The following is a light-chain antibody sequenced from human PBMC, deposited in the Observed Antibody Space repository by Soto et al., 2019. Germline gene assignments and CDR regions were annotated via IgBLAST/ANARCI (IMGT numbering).Light chain of an antibody. CDR1: QDVNNS. J-gene: IGKJ5*01. CDR3: QQYYKVPVT. V-gene: IGKV1-33*01. CDR2: DVS. Sequence: DIQMTQSPSSLSASIGDRVTITCQASQDVNNSLNWDQQKPRQGPNLLIYDVSNLGTGVPSRFGGGGSGTDFTFTISRLQPEYFGTYDDQQYYKVPVTFGQGTRLEI.